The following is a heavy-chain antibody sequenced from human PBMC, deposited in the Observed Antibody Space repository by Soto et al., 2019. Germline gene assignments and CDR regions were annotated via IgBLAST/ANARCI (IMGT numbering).Heavy chain of an antibody. Sequence: ASVKVSCKASGYTFTSYGISWVRQAPGQGLEWMGWISAYNGNTNYAQKLQGRVTMTKDTSTSTAYMELRSLRSDDTAVYYCASLVDDSSGYRQTPRELQHWGQGTLVTVSS. CDR1: GYTFTSYG. J-gene: IGHJ1*01. D-gene: IGHD3-22*01. CDR3: ASLVDDSSGYRQTPRELQH. V-gene: IGHV1-18*01. CDR2: ISAYNGNT.